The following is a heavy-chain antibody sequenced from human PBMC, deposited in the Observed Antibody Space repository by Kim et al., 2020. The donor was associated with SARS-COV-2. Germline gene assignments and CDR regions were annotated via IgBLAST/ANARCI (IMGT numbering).Heavy chain of an antibody. D-gene: IGHD6-6*01. V-gene: IGHV4-59*13. CDR2: IYYSGST. Sequence: SETLSLTCTVSGGSISSYYWSWIRQPPGKGLEWIGYIYYSGSTNHNPSLKSRVTISVDTSKNQFSLKLSSVTAADTAVYYCARGIIAARPGWFDPWGQGTLVTVSS. J-gene: IGHJ5*02. CDR3: ARGIIAARPGWFDP. CDR1: GGSISSYY.